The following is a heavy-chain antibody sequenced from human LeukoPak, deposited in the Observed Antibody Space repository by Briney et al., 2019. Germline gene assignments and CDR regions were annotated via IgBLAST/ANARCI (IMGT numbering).Heavy chain of an antibody. J-gene: IGHJ4*02. D-gene: IGHD4-11*01. CDR2: IIPIFGTA. CDR3: ARDNDYSIG. CDR1: GYTFTSYD. V-gene: IGHV1-69*13. Sequence: GASVKVSCKASGYTFTSYDINWVRQAPGQGLEWMGGIIPIFGTANYAQKFQGRVTITADESTSTAYMELSSLRSEDTAVYYCARDNDYSIGWGQGTLVTVSS.